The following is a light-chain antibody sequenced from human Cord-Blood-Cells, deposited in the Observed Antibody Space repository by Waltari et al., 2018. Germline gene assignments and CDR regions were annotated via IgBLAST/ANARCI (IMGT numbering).Light chain of an antibody. CDR1: QSISSY. J-gene: IGKJ3*01. Sequence: IQMTQSPSSLSAPVEDRVTITCRARQSISSYFNWYQDEPVKAPKLLIYDASSLQSGVPSRFSGSGSGTYLTLSISSLQPEDFATYYCQQSYSTAFTVGPVIKVDIK. V-gene: IGKV1-39*01. CDR3: QQSYSTAFT. CDR2: DAS.